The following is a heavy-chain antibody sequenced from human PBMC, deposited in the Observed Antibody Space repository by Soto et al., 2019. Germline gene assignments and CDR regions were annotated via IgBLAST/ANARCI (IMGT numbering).Heavy chain of an antibody. V-gene: IGHV4-34*01. Sequence: PSETLSLTCAVYGGSFSGYYWSWIRQPPGKGLEWIGEINHSGSTYYNPSLKSRVTISVGTSKNQFSLKLSSVTAADTAVYYCAKDVLRYFDWLPDAFDIWGQGTMVTVSS. CDR1: GGSFSGYY. D-gene: IGHD3-9*01. CDR2: INHSGST. J-gene: IGHJ3*02. CDR3: AKDVLRYFDWLPDAFDI.